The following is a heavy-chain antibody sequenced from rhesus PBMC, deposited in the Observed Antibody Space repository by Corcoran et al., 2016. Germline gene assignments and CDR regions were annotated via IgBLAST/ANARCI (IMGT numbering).Heavy chain of an antibody. CDR1: RFTFSSYW. CDR3: AKEPTVTTSGY. CDR2: INSGGGST. V-gene: IGHV3S42*01. Sequence: EVQLVESGGGLAKPGGSLRLSCAASRFTFSSYWMNWVRQTPGKGLEWISVINSGGGSTYYSDSVKGRFTISRDHSKNTLSLQMNSLRAEDTAVYYCAKEPTVTTSGYWGQGVLVTVSS. J-gene: IGHJ4*01. D-gene: IGHD4-35*01.